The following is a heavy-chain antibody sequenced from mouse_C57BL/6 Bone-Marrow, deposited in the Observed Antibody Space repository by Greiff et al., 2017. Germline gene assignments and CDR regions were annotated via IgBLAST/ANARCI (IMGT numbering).Heavy chain of an antibody. D-gene: IGHD2-12*01. J-gene: IGHJ2*01. CDR3: AITRFYYFDY. V-gene: IGHV5-17*01. CDR2: ISSGSSTI. CDR1: GFTFSDYG. Sequence: EVKLVESGGGLVKPGGSLKLSCAASGFTFSDYGMHWVRQAPEKGLEWVAYISSGSSTIYYADTVKGRFTISRDNAKNTLFLQMTSLRSEDTAMYYCAITRFYYFDYWGQGTTLTVSS.